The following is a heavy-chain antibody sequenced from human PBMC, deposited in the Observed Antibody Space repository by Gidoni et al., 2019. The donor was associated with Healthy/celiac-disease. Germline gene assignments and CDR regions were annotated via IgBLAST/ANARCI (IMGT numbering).Heavy chain of an antibody. J-gene: IGHJ4*02. Sequence: EVQLVESGGGLVQPGGSLRLSCAASGFTFSSYSMNWVRQAPGKGLEWVSYISSSSSTIYYADSVKGRFTISRDNAKNSLYLQMNSLRAEDTAVYYCARDRTVTTDYFDYWGQGTLVTVSS. V-gene: IGHV3-48*01. CDR2: ISSSSSTI. CDR1: GFTFSSYS. D-gene: IGHD4-17*01. CDR3: ARDRTVTTDYFDY.